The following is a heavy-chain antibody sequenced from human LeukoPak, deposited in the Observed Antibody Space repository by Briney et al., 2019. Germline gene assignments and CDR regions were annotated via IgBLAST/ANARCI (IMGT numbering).Heavy chain of an antibody. D-gene: IGHD2-2*01. J-gene: IGHJ6*04. CDR1: GFTFSSYS. V-gene: IGHV3-21*01. CDR3: ARDRELVPILMDV. CDR2: ISSSSSYI. Sequence: PGGSLRLSCAASGFTFSSYSMNWVRQAPGKGLEWVSSISSSSSYIYYADSVKGRFTISRDNAKNSLYLQMNSLRAEDTAVYYCARDRELVPILMDVWGKGTTVTVSS.